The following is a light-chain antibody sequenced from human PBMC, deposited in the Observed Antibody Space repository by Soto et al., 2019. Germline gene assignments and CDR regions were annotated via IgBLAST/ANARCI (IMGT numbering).Light chain of an antibody. CDR3: HQYNLFSGT. CDR1: QGISNY. CDR2: ATS. J-gene: IGKJ1*01. Sequence: DIQLTQSPSFLSASVGDRVTITCRASQGISNYLAWYQQKPGKAPNLLISATSPLQSGVPSRFSGSGSGTEFTLTISSLQPDDFATYLCHQYNLFSGTFGQGTRWIS. V-gene: IGKV1-9*01.